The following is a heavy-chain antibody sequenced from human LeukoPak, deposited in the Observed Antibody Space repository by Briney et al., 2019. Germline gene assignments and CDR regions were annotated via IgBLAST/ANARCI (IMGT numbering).Heavy chain of an antibody. V-gene: IGHV1-8*01. Sequence: ASVTVSCKASGYTFTSYDINWVRQAPGQGLEWMGWVNPNSGNTGYAQKFQGRVTITRNTSINTAYMELSSLRSEDTAVYYCAREVQAYDFWSTDYYMDVWGRGTTVTVSS. D-gene: IGHD3-3*01. CDR3: AREVQAYDFWSTDYYMDV. CDR2: VNPNSGNT. J-gene: IGHJ6*03. CDR1: GYTFTSYD.